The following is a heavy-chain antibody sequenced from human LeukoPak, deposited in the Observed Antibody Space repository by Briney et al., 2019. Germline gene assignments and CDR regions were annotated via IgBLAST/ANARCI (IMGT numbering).Heavy chain of an antibody. Sequence: GGSLRLSCAASGFTFSYYGFHWVRQAPGKGLEWVAFIRYDGNDKFYAKSVKGRFTISRDTSRNTLYLQMNSLRLEDTAVYYCAKDLMRDRWFGESWGQGTLVTVSS. V-gene: IGHV3-30*02. CDR2: IRYDGNDK. CDR1: GFTFSYYG. CDR3: AKDLMRDRWFGES. D-gene: IGHD3-10*01. J-gene: IGHJ5*02.